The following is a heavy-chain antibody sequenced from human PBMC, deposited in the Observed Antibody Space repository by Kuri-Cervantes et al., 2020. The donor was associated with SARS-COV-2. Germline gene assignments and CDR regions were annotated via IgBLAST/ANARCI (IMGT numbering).Heavy chain of an antibody. CDR2: ISYDGSNK. J-gene: IGHJ4*02. D-gene: IGHD2-21*01. CDR1: GFTFSSYG. CDR3: AKDLCGGDCPPLDY. Sequence: LSLICAASGFTFSSYGMHWVRQAPGKGLEWVAVISYDGSNKYYADSVKGRFTISRDNSKNTLYLQMNSLRAEDTAVYYCAKDLCGGDCPPLDYWGQGTLVTVSS. V-gene: IGHV3-30*18.